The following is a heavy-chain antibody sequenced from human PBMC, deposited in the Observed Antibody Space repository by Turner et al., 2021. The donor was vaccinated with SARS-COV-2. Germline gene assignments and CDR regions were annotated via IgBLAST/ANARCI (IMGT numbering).Heavy chain of an antibody. V-gene: IGHV4-61*08. Sequence: QVQLQESGPGLVKPSETLSPTCTVSGGSVSSGAYYWSWIRQPPGKGLEWIGYIHYGGRSNTNPSLRSRVTISAHTSKNQFSLNLSSVTAADTAVYYCASSLDYYDSSGPEGWFDPWGQGILVTVSS. CDR1: GGSVSSGAYY. CDR2: IHYGGRS. J-gene: IGHJ5*02. D-gene: IGHD3-22*01. CDR3: ASSLDYYDSSGPEGWFDP.